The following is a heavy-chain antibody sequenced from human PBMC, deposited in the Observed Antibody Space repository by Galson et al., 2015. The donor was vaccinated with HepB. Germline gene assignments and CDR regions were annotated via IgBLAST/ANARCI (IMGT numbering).Heavy chain of an antibody. Sequence: QSGAEVKKPGESLRISCKGSGYSFTSYWISWVRQMPGKGLEWMGRIDPSDSYTNYSPSFQGHVTISADKSISTAYLQWSSLKASDTAMYYCATHFKGYCSGGSCYSDYWGQGTLVTVSS. V-gene: IGHV5-10-1*01. D-gene: IGHD2-15*01. CDR3: ATHFKGYCSGGSCYSDY. CDR2: IDPSDSYT. CDR1: GYSFTSYW. J-gene: IGHJ4*02.